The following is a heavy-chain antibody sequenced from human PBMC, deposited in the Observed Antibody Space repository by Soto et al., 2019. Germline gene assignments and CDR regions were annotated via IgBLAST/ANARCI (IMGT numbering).Heavy chain of an antibody. J-gene: IGHJ5*02. V-gene: IGHV1-69*13. CDR3: ARGYCTTTICDPWFDP. D-gene: IGHD2-2*01. CDR2: IIPVLGAA. Sequence: SVKVSCKASGGTFSSYAINWVRQAPGQGLEWLGGIIPVLGAANYSPGFQGRVTITADESTRTIYMQLSGLRSEDTAMYYCARGYCTTTICDPWFDPWGQGTLVTVSS. CDR1: GGTFSSYA.